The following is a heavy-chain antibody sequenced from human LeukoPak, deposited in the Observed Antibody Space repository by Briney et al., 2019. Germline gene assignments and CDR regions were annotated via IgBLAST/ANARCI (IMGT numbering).Heavy chain of an antibody. CDR3: AKNGDRGAYCSGGSCYPYYYYYMNV. V-gene: IGHV3-23*01. D-gene: IGHD2-15*01. CDR2: TSGTGGST. J-gene: IGHJ6*03. Sequence: GGSLRLSCAASGFTFSSYGMSWVRQAPGKGLEWVSATSGTGGSTYYADSVKGRFTISRDNSKNTLYLQMNSLRAEDTAIYYCAKNGDRGAYCSGGSCYPYYYYYMNVWGKGTTVTISS. CDR1: GFTFSSYG.